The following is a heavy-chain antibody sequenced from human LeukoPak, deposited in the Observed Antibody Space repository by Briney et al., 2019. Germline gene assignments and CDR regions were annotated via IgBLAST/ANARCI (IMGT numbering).Heavy chain of an antibody. CDR2: ISRSSSYI. D-gene: IGHD5-12*01. CDR3: ARGGEGWLRGWGFDY. J-gene: IGHJ4*02. V-gene: IGHV3-21*01. Sequence: PGGSLRLSCAASGFTFSSYSMIWVRQAPGKGLEWVSSISRSSSYIYYADSVKGRFTISRDNAKNSLYLQMNSLRAEDTAVYYCARGGEGWLRGWGFDYWGQGTLVTVSS. CDR1: GFTFSSYS.